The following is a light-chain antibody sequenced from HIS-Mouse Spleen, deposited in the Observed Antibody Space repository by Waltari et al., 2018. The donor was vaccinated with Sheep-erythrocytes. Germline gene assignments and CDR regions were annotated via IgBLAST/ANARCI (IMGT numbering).Light chain of an antibody. CDR2: DGS. Sequence: QSALTQPRSVSWSPGPSVTISCTGTSSYFGGYNYGSWYQQHPGKAPKLMIYDGSKRPSGVPDRFSGSKSGNTASLTISGLQAEDEADYYCCSYAGSYNHVFATGTKVTVL. J-gene: IGLJ1*01. CDR1: SSYFGGYNY. CDR3: CSYAGSYNHV. V-gene: IGLV2-11*01.